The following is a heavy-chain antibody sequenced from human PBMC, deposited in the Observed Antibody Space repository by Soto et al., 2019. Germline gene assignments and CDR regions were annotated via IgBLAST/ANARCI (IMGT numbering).Heavy chain of an antibody. V-gene: IGHV3-23*01. CDR3: AKDCSSTSCYFLSQIYFDY. CDR1: GFTFSSYA. CDR2: ISGSGGST. J-gene: IGHJ4*02. D-gene: IGHD2-2*01. Sequence: GGSLRLSCAASGFTFSSYAMSWVRQAPGKGLEWVSAISGSGGSTYYADSVKGRFTISGDNSKNTLYLQMNSLRAEDTAVYYCAKDCSSTSCYFLSQIYFDYWGQGTLVTVSS.